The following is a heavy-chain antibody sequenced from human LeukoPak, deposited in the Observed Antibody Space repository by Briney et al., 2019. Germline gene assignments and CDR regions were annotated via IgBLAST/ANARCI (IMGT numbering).Heavy chain of an antibody. CDR1: GFTFNTYG. V-gene: IGHV3-23*01. D-gene: IGHD3-22*01. J-gene: IGHJ3*02. CDR3: ARVTMIVVVISAFDI. Sequence: GGSLRLSCAVSGFTFNTYGMTWVRQAPGKGLEWVSGISGSDGSTYHADSVKGRFTISRDNSKNTLYLQMNSLRAEDTAVYYCARVTMIVVVISAFDIWGQGTMVTVSS. CDR2: ISGSDGST.